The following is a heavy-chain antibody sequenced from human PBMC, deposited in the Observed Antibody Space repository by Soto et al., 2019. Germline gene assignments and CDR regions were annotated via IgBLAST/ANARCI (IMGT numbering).Heavy chain of an antibody. Sequence: EVQLVESGGGLVKPGGSLRLSCAASGFTFSNAWMNWVRQAPGKGLEWVGRIKSKTDGGTTDYAAPVKGRFTISRDDSKQTLDLQMNSLKTEDRAGSYGTTNNWPAEFDPWGQGTLVTVSS. CDR1: GFTFSNAW. CDR2: IKSKTDGGTT. J-gene: IGHJ5*02. CDR3: TTNNWPAEFDP. D-gene: IGHD1-20*01. V-gene: IGHV3-15*07.